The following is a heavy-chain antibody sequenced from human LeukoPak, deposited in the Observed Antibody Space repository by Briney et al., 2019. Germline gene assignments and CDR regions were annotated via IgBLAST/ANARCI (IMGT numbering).Heavy chain of an antibody. J-gene: IGHJ4*02. CDR1: GFTFSSHF. Sequence: GGSLRLSCAATGFTFSSHFMHWVRQVPGKGLLWVSRIDRGGTATDYADSVKGRFTVSRDNAKNTLYLLMNSLRAEDTAVYYCARDLAGAPFRNFDLWGQGTLVTVSS. CDR2: IDRGGTAT. D-gene: IGHD6-19*01. V-gene: IGHV3-74*01. CDR3: ARDLAGAPFRNFDL.